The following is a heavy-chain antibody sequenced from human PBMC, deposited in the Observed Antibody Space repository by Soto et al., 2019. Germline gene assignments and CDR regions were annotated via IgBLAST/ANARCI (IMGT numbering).Heavy chain of an antibody. D-gene: IGHD6-13*01. CDR1: GGSISSGGYS. J-gene: IGHJ4*02. CDR3: ARVLSLGSTWYFDY. V-gene: IGHV4-30-2*01. Sequence: PSETLSLTCAVSGGSISSGGYSWSWIRQPPGKGLEWIGYIYHSGSTYYNPSLKSRVTISVDTSKNQLSLKLTSVAAADAAVYYCARVLSLGSTWYFDYWGQGTQVTV. CDR2: IYHSGST.